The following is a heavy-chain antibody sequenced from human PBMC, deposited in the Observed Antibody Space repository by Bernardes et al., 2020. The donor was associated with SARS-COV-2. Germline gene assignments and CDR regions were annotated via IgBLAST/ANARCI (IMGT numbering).Heavy chain of an antibody. Sequence: GGSLRLSCAASGFTFSTYAMSWVRQAPGKGLEWVSAISGSGDSAQSIYYADSVKGRFTISRDNAKNSMYLQMNSLRAEDTAVYYCARREEITIFGVVDLAPYGMDVWGQGTTVTVSS. V-gene: IGHV3-23*01. CDR2: ISGSGDSAQSI. CDR3: ARREEITIFGVVDLAPYGMDV. CDR1: GFTFSTYA. D-gene: IGHD3-3*01. J-gene: IGHJ6*02.